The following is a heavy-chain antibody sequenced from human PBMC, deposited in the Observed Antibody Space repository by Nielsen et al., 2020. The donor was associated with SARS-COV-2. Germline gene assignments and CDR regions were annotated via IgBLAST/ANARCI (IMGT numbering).Heavy chain of an antibody. V-gene: IGHV3-21*01. CDR3: ARLETDRYCSGGSCYSAIGFIDY. D-gene: IGHD2-15*01. J-gene: IGHJ4*02. Sequence: GESLKISCAASGFGFRTFAMIWVRQSPGKGLQWVSSISTGGGSTYYTDSLKGRFVISRDNSKNSLYLQMSSLRAEDTAVYYCARLETDRYCSGGSCYSAIGFIDYWGQGTLVTVSS. CDR1: GFGFRTFA. CDR2: ISTGGGST.